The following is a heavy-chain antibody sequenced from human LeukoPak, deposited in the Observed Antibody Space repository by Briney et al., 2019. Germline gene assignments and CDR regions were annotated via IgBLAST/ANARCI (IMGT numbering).Heavy chain of an antibody. D-gene: IGHD6-19*01. V-gene: IGHV3-30-3*02. CDR1: GFTFSSYA. Sequence: PGRSLRLSCAASGFTFSSYAMHWVRQAPGKGLEWVAVISYDGSNKYYADSVKGRFTISRDNSKNTLYLQMNSLRAEDTAVYYCAKNRVHLSRSGCDYWGQGTLVTVSS. CDR2: ISYDGSNK. CDR3: AKNRVHLSRSGCDY. J-gene: IGHJ4*02.